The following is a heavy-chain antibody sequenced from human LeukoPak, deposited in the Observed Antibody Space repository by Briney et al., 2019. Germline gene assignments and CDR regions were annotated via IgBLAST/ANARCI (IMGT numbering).Heavy chain of an antibody. CDR3: ARDWGITIFGVVTNDAFDI. CDR1: GGSISSYY. Sequence: SETLSLTCTVSGGSISSYYWSWIRQPPGKGLEWIGYIYYSGSTNYNPSLKSRVTISVDTSKNQFSLKLSSVTAADTAVYYCARDWGITIFGVVTNDAFDIWGQGTMVTVSS. J-gene: IGHJ3*02. V-gene: IGHV4-59*01. CDR2: IYYSGST. D-gene: IGHD3-3*01.